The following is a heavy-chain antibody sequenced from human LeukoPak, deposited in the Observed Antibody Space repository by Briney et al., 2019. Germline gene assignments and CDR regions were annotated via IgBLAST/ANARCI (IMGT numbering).Heavy chain of an antibody. V-gene: IGHV4-39*01. CDR1: GGSISSSSYY. CDR3: ARHSSSRGNSGDY. CDR2: IYYSGST. D-gene: IGHD4-23*01. Sequence: PSETLSLTCTVSGGSISSSSYYWGWIRQPPGKGLEWIGSIYYSGSTYYNPSLKSRVTISIDTSKNQFSLKLSSVTAADTAVYYCARHSSSRGNSGDYWGQGTLVTVSS. J-gene: IGHJ4*02.